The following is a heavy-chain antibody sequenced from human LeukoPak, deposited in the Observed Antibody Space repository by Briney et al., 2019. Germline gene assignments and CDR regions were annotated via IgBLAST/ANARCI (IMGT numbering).Heavy chain of an antibody. V-gene: IGHV4-59*12. Sequence: PSETLSLTCTVSGGSISSYYWSWIRQPPGKGLEWIGYIYYSGSTNYNPSLKSRVTISVDTSKNQFSLKLSSVTAADTAVYYCASLHCSSTSCYNNWFDPWGQGTLVTVSS. CDR3: ASLHCSSTSCYNNWFDP. J-gene: IGHJ5*02. CDR2: IYYSGST. CDR1: GGSISSYY. D-gene: IGHD2-2*02.